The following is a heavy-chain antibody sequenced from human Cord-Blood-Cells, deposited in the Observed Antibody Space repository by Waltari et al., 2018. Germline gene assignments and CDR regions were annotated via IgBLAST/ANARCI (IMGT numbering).Heavy chain of an antibody. D-gene: IGHD3-9*01. CDR1: GFTFLVSV. Sequence: EVQLVESGGGLVQPGGSLKLSCAASGFTFLVSVMHWVRQASGKGLEWVGRIRSKANSYATAYAASVKGRFTISRDDSKNTAYLQMNSLKTEDTAVYYCTRSYDILTGYYAFDIWGQGTMVTVSS. CDR2: IRSKANSYAT. CDR3: TRSYDILTGYYAFDI. J-gene: IGHJ3*02. V-gene: IGHV3-73*02.